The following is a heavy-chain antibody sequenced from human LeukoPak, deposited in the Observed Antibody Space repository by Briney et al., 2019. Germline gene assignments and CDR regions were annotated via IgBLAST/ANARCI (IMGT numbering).Heavy chain of an antibody. CDR1: GYTFTGYY. V-gene: IGHV1-2*04. J-gene: IGHJ4*02. CDR2: INPNSGGT. CDR3: ARALLSSGYYYVLDY. D-gene: IGHD3-22*01. Sequence: GASVKVSCKASGYTFTGYYMHWVRQAPGQGLEWMGWINPNSGGTNYAQKSQGWVTMTRDTSISTAYMELSRLRSDDTAVYYCARALLSSGYYYVLDYWGQGTLVTVSS.